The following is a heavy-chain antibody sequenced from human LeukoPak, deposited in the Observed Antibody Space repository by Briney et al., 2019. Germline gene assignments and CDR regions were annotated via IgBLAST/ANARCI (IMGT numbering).Heavy chain of an antibody. CDR3: AKGGPQLYYDSSGYYFLDY. D-gene: IGHD3-22*01. V-gene: IGHV3-23*01. Sequence: GGSLRLSCAASGFTFSTYAMSWVRQAPGKGLEWVSALSGSGDGTYHAESVKGRFTMSRDNSKNMLYLQMNSLRAEDTAVCYCAKGGPQLYYDSSGYYFLDYWGQGTLVTVS. CDR1: GFTFSTYA. CDR2: LSGSGDGT. J-gene: IGHJ4*02.